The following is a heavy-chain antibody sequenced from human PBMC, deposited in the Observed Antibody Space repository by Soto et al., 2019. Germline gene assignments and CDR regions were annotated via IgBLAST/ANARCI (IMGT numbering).Heavy chain of an antibody. V-gene: IGHV1-69*13. CDR3: ARDRDIVVVVAAFDP. D-gene: IGHD2-15*01. CDR1: VGTFSSYA. J-gene: IGHJ5*02. Sequence: SVKVSCKASVGTFSSYAISWVRQAPGQGLEWMGGIIPIFGTSNYAQKFQGRVTITADESTSTAYMELSSLRSEDTAVYYCARDRDIVVVVAAFDPWGQGTLVTVS. CDR2: IIPIFGTS.